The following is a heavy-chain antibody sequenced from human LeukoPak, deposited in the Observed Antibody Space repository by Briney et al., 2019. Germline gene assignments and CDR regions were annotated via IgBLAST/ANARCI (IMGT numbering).Heavy chain of an antibody. J-gene: IGHJ4*02. V-gene: IGHV4-38-2*02. CDR3: ARTLSDSSPVAT. D-gene: IGHD3-22*01. CDR1: GYFLSSGFY. CDR2: VYLSGTT. Sequence: PSETLSLTCSVSGYFLSSGFYWGWIRQPPGKGLEWIASVYLSGTTIYNPSLKSRVTMSMDTSMNHYSLKLRSVTAADTAVYYCARTLSDSSPVATWGQGTLVTVSS.